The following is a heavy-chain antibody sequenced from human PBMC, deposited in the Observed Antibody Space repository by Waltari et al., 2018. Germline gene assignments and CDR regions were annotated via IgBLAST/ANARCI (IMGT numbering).Heavy chain of an antibody. V-gene: IGHV1-69*01. D-gene: IGHD2-2*01. CDR1: GGTFSSYA. Sequence: VQLLESGGGLVQPGGSLRLSCAASGGTFSSYAISWVRQAPGQGLEWRGGIIPIFGTANYAQKFQGRVTITADESTSTAYMELSSLRSEDTAVYYCASGGYCSSTSCPVFDYYYGMDVWGQGTTVTVSS. CDR2: IIPIFGTA. J-gene: IGHJ6*02. CDR3: ASGGYCSSTSCPVFDYYYGMDV.